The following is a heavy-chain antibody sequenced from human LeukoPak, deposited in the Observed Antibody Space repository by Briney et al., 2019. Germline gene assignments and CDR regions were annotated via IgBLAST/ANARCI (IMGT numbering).Heavy chain of an antibody. CDR1: GFTFSSYS. CDR2: ISSSSSYI. V-gene: IGHV3-21*01. J-gene: IGHJ4*02. Sequence: GGSLRPSCAASGFTFSSYSMNWVRQAPGKGLEWVSSISSSSSYIYYADSVKGRFTISRDNAKNSLYLQMNSLRAEDTAVYYCARDFLSGSYCDYWGQGTLVTVSS. CDR3: ARDFLSGSYCDY. D-gene: IGHD1-26*01.